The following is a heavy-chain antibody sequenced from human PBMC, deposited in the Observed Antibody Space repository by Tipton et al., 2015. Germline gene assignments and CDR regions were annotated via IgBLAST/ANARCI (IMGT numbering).Heavy chain of an antibody. Sequence: TLSLTCTVSGGSISSSSYYWAWIRQPPGKGLEWVGNIFHNGNTYYNPSLKSRVTISVDTSKTQFSLKLTSVTAADTAVYYCARGVKRDSYGKGGWFDPWGQGNLVTVSS. D-gene: IGHD5-18*01. CDR1: GGSISSSSYY. J-gene: IGHJ5*02. CDR3: ARGVKRDSYGKGGWFDP. CDR2: IFHNGNT. V-gene: IGHV4-39*01.